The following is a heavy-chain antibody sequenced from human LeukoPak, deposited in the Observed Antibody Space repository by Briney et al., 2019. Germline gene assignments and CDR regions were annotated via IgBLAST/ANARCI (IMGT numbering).Heavy chain of an antibody. J-gene: IGHJ4*02. CDR2: IWYDGSNT. V-gene: IGHV3-33*01. Sequence: GGSLRLSCAASGFSFKNHGMHWVRQAPGKGLEWVAIIWYDGSNTYYADSVKGRFTVPRDNSKNTLYLQMNSLRAEDTAVYYCARDRTVRYFDYWGQGTLVTVSS. CDR3: ARDRTVRYFDY. CDR1: GFSFKNHG.